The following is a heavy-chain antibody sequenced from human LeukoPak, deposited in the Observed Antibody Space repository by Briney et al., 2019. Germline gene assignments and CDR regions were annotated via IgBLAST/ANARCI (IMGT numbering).Heavy chain of an antibody. V-gene: IGHV6-1*01. J-gene: IGHJ4*02. Sequence: SQTLSLTCAISGDSVSSNSATWNWIRQSPSRGLEWLGRTYYRSKWYIDLALLLKGRITINPDTSRNQFSLQLNSVTPADTAVYYCSRDLGAMRHWGQGTLVTVSS. CDR3: SRDLGAMRH. CDR1: GDSVSSNSAT. CDR2: TYYRSKWYI.